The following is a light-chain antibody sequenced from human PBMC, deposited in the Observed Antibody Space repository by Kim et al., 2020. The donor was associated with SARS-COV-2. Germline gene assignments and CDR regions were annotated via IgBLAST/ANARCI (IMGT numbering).Light chain of an antibody. Sequence: SVSPGQTGTISCSGDHLGSKYACWYQQKPGQSPVLVIYQDSRRPSGIPERFSGSNSGNTATLTISGTQAMDEADYYCQAWDSNTAVFGGGTQLTVL. CDR3: QAWDSNTAV. V-gene: IGLV3-1*01. CDR1: HLGSKY. J-gene: IGLJ2*01. CDR2: QDS.